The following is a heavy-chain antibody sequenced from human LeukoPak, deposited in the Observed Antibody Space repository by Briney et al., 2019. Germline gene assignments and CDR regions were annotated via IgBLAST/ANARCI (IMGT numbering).Heavy chain of an antibody. J-gene: IGHJ4*02. CDR1: GYSFTTYG. Sequence: ASVKVSCKASGYSFTTYGITWVRQAPGQGLEWMGWISAFNGNTNYAQKLQGRVTMTTDTSKSTAYMELRSLRSDGAAVCYCARDFCSSTSFYFDSWGQGTLVTVSS. CDR3: ARDFCSSTSFYFDS. D-gene: IGHD2-2*01. CDR2: ISAFNGNT. V-gene: IGHV1-18*01.